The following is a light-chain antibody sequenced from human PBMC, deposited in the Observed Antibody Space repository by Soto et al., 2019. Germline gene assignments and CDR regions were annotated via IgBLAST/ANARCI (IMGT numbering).Light chain of an antibody. CDR1: SSDIGAYNF. V-gene: IGLV2-14*03. CDR3: TSWTTSTTKI. Sequence: QSALTQPASVSGSPGQSITISCTGTSSDIGAYNFVSWYQQHPGKASELMLYDVNTRPSGVSNRFSGSKSGNTASLTISGLQAEDEADYYYTSWTTSTTKIFGGGTMLTVL. CDR2: DVN. J-gene: IGLJ2*01.